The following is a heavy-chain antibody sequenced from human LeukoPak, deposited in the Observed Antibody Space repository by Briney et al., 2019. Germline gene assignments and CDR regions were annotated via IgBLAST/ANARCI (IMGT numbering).Heavy chain of an antibody. CDR1: GYTFTSYG. CDR2: ISAYNGNT. J-gene: IGHJ3*02. D-gene: IGHD4-23*01. Sequence: GASVKVSCKASGYTFTSYGISWVRQAPGQGLEWMGWISAYNGNTNYAQKLQGRVTMTTDTSTSTAYMELRSLRSDDTAVYYCARGRKVDYGDNEGAFDIWGQGTMVTVSS. V-gene: IGHV1-18*01. CDR3: ARGRKVDYGDNEGAFDI.